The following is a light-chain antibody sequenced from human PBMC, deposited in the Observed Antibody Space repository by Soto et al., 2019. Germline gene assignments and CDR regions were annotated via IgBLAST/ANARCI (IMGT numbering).Light chain of an antibody. CDR1: SSNIGSNT. CDR2: SNN. Sequence: QSVLTQPPSASGTPGQRVTISCSGSSSNIGSNTVNWYQQLPGTAPKLHIYSNNQRPSGVPDRFSGSKSGTSASLAISGLQSEDEADYYCAAWDHSLPGRVVFGGGTTLTVL. V-gene: IGLV1-44*01. J-gene: IGLJ2*01. CDR3: AAWDHSLPGRVV.